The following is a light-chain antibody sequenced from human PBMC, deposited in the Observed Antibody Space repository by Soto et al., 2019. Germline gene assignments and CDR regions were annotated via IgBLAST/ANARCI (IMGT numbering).Light chain of an antibody. J-gene: IGKJ1*01. Sequence: DIQMTQSPSTLSASVGDRVTITCRASQSISSWLAWYQQKPGKVPNLLIYKASSLESGVPSRFSGSGSGTEFTLTISSLQPDDFATYYCQQYNSYSVTFGQGTKVEIK. V-gene: IGKV1-5*03. CDR3: QQYNSYSVT. CDR1: QSISSW. CDR2: KAS.